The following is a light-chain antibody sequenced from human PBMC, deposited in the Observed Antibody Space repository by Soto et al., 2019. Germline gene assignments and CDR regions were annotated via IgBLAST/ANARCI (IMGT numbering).Light chain of an antibody. V-gene: IGKV3-20*01. J-gene: IGKJ2*01. Sequence: EVVLMQSPGTLSLSPGERVTLSCRTSQSVRSTFLAWYQQKPGQAPRLLIYGASTRATGIPDRFSGSGSGTDFTLTISRLEPEDFAVYYCQQYDTSPPTYTFGQGTKLEIK. CDR3: QQYDTSPPTYT. CDR2: GAS. CDR1: QSVRSTF.